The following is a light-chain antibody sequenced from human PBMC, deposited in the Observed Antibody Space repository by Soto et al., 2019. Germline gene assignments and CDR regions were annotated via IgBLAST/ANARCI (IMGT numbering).Light chain of an antibody. V-gene: IGKV1-39*01. CDR2: AAS. J-gene: IGKJ1*01. Sequence: DIQLTHSPSSLSASFGDRVTITCPASQSISSYLNWYQQKPGKAPKLLIYAASSLQSGVPSRFSGSRSGTDFTLTISSLQPEDFATYYCQQSYSNPRTFGQGTKVDIK. CDR1: QSISSY. CDR3: QQSYSNPRT.